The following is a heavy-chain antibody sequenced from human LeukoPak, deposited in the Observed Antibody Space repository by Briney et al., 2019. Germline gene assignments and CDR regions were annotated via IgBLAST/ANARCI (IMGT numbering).Heavy chain of an antibody. D-gene: IGHD5-18*01. Sequence: GGSLRLSCAASGFTFSSYAMSWVRQAPGKGLEWVSAISASGVSTFYADSVKGRFTISRDNSKSTLYLQMNSLRAEDTAVYYCAIDRTGYSYSDYWGQGTLVTVSS. CDR1: GFTFSSYA. CDR2: ISASGVST. CDR3: AIDRTGYSYSDY. V-gene: IGHV3-23*01. J-gene: IGHJ4*02.